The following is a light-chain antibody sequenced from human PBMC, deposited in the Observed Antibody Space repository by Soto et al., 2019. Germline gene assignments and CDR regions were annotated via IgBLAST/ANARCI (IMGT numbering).Light chain of an antibody. CDR1: SSDVGGYNY. CDR2: DVS. J-gene: IGLJ2*01. CDR3: SSYTSSSTYVV. V-gene: IGLV2-14*01. Sequence: QSALTQPASVSGSPGQSITISCTGTSSDVGGYNYVSWYQQHPGKAPKLMIYDVSNRPSGVSNRFSGSKSGNTACLTISGLQAEDEAEYYCSSYTSSSTYVVFGGGTKLTVL.